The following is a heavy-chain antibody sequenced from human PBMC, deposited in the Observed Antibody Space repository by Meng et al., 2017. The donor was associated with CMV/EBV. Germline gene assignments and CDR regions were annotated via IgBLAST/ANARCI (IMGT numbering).Heavy chain of an antibody. J-gene: IGHJ4*02. CDR3: ARDPVVSSTPGEWNY. V-gene: IGHV3-21*01. CDR2: ISSSSSYI. Sequence: SGFTFSSYSMNWVRQAPGKGLEWVSSISSSSSYIYYADSVKGRFTISRDNAKHSLYLQMNSLRAEDTAVYYCARDPVVSSTPGEWNYWGQGTLVTVSS. CDR1: GFTFSSYS. D-gene: IGHD2-2*01.